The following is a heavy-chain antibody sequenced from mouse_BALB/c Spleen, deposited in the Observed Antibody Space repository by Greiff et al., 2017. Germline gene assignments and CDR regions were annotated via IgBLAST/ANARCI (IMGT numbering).Heavy chain of an antibody. V-gene: IGHV5-9-3*01. J-gene: IGHJ3*01. Sequence: EVQLVESGGGLVKPGGSLKLSCAASGFTFSSYAMSWVRQTPEKRLEWVATISSGGSYTYYPDSVKGRFTISRDNAKNTLYLQMSSLRSEDTAMYYCARQGDDGGSAYWGQGTLVTVSA. CDR2: ISSGGSYT. D-gene: IGHD2-12*01. CDR3: ARQGDDGGSAY. CDR1: GFTFSSYA.